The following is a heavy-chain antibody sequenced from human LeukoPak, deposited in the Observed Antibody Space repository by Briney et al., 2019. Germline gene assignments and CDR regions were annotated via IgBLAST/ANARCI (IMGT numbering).Heavy chain of an antibody. CDR3: ARVAVTAGYYPHYYYYYMDV. V-gene: IGHV1-8*03. CDR1: GYTFSSYD. CDR2: MNPNSGNT. D-gene: IGHD3-22*01. J-gene: IGHJ6*03. Sequence: ASVKVSCKASGYTFSSYDINWVRQATGQGLEWMGWMNPNSGNTGYAQKFQGRVTITRNTSISTAYMELSSLRSEDTAVYYCARVAVTAGYYPHYYYYYMDVWGKGTTVTVSS.